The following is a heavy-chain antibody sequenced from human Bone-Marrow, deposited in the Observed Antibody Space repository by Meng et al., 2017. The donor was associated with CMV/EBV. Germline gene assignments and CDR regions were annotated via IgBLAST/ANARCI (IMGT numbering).Heavy chain of an antibody. D-gene: IGHD1/OR15-1a*01. Sequence: GGSLRLSCAASGFTFSDYYMSWIRQAPGKGLEWVAVISYDGSNKYYADSVKGRFTISRDNSKNTLYLQMNSLRAEDTAVYYCAKEMATTTTTGYYGMDVWGQGTTVTVSS. CDR3: AKEMATTTTTGYYGMDV. CDR2: ISYDGSNK. J-gene: IGHJ6*02. CDR1: GFTFSDYY. V-gene: IGHV3-30*18.